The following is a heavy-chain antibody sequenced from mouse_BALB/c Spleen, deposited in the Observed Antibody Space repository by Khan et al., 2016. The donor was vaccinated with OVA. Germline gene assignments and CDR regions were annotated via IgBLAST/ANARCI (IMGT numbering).Heavy chain of an antibody. Sequence: VQLQQSGPGLVKPSQSLSLTCTVTGHSITSAYTWNWIRQFPGNKLEWMGFISYSGNTRYNPSLKSRISITRDTSQNQFFLQLNSVTSEDTATYYCARKDYYDYDPSPNWGQGTLVTVSA. CDR3: ARKDYYDYDPSPN. CDR1: GHSITSAYT. CDR2: ISYSGNT. V-gene: IGHV3-2*02. D-gene: IGHD2-4*01. J-gene: IGHJ3*01.